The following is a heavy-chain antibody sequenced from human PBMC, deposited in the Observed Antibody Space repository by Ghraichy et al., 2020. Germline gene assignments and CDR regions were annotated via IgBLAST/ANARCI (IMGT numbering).Heavy chain of an antibody. V-gene: IGHV4-39*01. J-gene: IGHJ6*04. CDR1: GDSISSSSYL. D-gene: IGHD3-16*02. CDR3: ARSRSGGIIITFGGIVARLDV. Sequence: ESLNISCTVSGDSISSSSYLWGWIRQPPGQGLEWIGSIYYSGTTYYSPSLKSRVSISVDTSKNQFSLNLTSVTAEDTACYYCARSRSGGIIITFGGIVARLDVWGKGTTVTVSS. CDR2: IYYSGTT.